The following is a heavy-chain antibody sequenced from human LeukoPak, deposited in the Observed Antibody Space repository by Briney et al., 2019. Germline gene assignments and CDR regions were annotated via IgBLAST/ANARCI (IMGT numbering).Heavy chain of an antibody. V-gene: IGHV3-23*01. CDR2: ISGSGGST. D-gene: IGHD3-10*01. CDR3: AKDGRQRKTYFYGSGSANAFDI. CDR1: GFPFDDYG. Sequence: GGSLRLSCAASGFPFDDYGMTWVRQAPGKGLEWVSAISGSGGSTYYADSVKGRFTISRDNSKNTLYLQMSSLRAEDTAVYYCAKDGRQRKTYFYGSGSANAFDIWGQGTMVTVSP. J-gene: IGHJ3*02.